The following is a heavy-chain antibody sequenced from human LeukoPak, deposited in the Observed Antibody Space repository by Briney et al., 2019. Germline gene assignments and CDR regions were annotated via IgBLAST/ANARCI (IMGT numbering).Heavy chain of an antibody. Sequence: PSETLSLTCTVSGGSISCYYWSWIRQPPGKGLEWIGYIYHSGSTYYNPSLKSRVTISVDRSKNQFSLKLSSVTAADTAVYYCARAPYDILTGYYYFDYWGQGTLVTVSS. CDR2: IYHSGST. J-gene: IGHJ4*02. V-gene: IGHV4-30-2*01. CDR3: ARAPYDILTGYYYFDY. D-gene: IGHD3-9*01. CDR1: GGSISCYY.